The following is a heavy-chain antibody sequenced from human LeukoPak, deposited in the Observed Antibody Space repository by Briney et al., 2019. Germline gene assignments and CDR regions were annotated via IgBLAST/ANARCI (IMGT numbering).Heavy chain of an antibody. Sequence: GASVKVSCKASGYTFTGYYMHWVRQAPGQGLEWMGWINPNSGGTNYAQKFQGRVTMTRDTSISTAYMELSRLRSDDTAVYYCARDRGAVAGTGNDAFDIWGQGTTVTVSS. D-gene: IGHD6-19*01. CDR2: INPNSGGT. CDR1: GYTFTGYY. CDR3: ARDRGAVAGTGNDAFDI. V-gene: IGHV1-2*02. J-gene: IGHJ3*02.